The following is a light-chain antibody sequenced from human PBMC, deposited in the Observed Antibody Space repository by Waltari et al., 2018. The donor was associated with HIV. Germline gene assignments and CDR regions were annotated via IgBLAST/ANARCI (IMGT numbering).Light chain of an antibody. CDR1: SSAVGSYNL. Sequence: SALTQPASVSGSPGQAVTISCTGTSSAVGSYNLVSWYQQYPGKVPKLMIYEVSKRPSGVSNRFSGSKSGNTASLTISGLQAEDEADYYCCSYAGSSTPFVFGTATKVTVL. J-gene: IGLJ1*01. CDR3: CSYAGSSTPFV. CDR2: EVS. V-gene: IGLV2-23*02.